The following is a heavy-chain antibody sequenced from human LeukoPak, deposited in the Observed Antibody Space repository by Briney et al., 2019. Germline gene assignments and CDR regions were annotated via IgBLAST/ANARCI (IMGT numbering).Heavy chain of an antibody. D-gene: IGHD6-19*01. Sequence: ASVKVSCKASGYTFTNYGISWVRQAPGQGLEWMGWISAYNGNTNSAQKFQGRVTMTTDTSTSTAYMELRSLRSDDTAVYYCERQEQWLDCFDFWGQGTLVTVSS. CDR1: GYTFTNYG. CDR2: ISAYNGNT. CDR3: ERQEQWLDCFDF. J-gene: IGHJ4*02. V-gene: IGHV1-18*01.